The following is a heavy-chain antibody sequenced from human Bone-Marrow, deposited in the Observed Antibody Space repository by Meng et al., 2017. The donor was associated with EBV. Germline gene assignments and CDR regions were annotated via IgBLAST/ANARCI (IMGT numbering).Heavy chain of an antibody. CDR2: ISSSSSYI. CDR1: GFTFSSYS. Sequence: EVQRVGSWGGLVKPGWSLRLSFAASGFTFSSYSMNWVRQAPGKGLEWVSSISSSSSYIYYADSVKGRFTISRDNAKNSLYLQMNSLRAEDTAVYYCARDSGYYDSSGYYDYWGQGTLVTVSS. J-gene: IGHJ4*02. D-gene: IGHD3-22*01. CDR3: ARDSGYYDSSGYYDY. V-gene: IGHV3-21*01.